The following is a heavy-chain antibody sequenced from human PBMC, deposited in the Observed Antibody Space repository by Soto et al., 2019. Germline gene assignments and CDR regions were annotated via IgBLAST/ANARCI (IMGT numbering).Heavy chain of an antibody. J-gene: IGHJ6*02. CDR1: GYTYSEYS. CDR3: AKRIPLDGRGYYYYGMDA. V-gene: IGHV3-48*02. Sequence: PGGSLRRSCVASGYTYSEYSMNWVRQAPGKWLAWVSYFGTRRKYIFYAESVRGSFTISRHDARNSLYLQLNSLRDEDTAVYYCAKRIPLDGRGYYYYGMDAWGQGT. CDR2: FGTRRKYI. D-gene: IGHD2-15*01.